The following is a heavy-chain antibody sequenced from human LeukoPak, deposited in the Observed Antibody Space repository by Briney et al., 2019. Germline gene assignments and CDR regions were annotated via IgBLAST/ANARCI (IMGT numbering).Heavy chain of an antibody. CDR1: GGSISSYY. J-gene: IGHJ3*02. D-gene: IGHD3-22*01. V-gene: IGHV4-4*09. CDR3: ARPGYDSSDGAFDI. Sequence: SETLSLTCTVSGGSISSYYWSWIRQPPGKGLEWIGYIHTSGTTKYNPSLKSRVTISVDTSKNQLSLKLSSVTAADTAVYYCARPGYDSSDGAFDIWGPGTMVTVSS. CDR2: IHTSGTT.